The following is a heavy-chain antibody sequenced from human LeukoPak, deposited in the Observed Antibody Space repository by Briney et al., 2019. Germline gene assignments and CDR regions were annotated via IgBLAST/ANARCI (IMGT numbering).Heavy chain of an antibody. V-gene: IGHV3-53*01. D-gene: IGHD6-13*01. J-gene: IGHJ4*02. Sequence: PGGSLRLSCAASGFTVSNNYVSWVRQAPGKGLEWVSVVYSGGSTFYADSVKGRFTISRDNSKNTLYLHMNSLRAEDTAVYYCARPSWGSSSWYYFDYWGQGTLVAVSS. CDR2: VYSGGST. CDR3: ARPSWGSSSWYYFDY. CDR1: GFTVSNNY.